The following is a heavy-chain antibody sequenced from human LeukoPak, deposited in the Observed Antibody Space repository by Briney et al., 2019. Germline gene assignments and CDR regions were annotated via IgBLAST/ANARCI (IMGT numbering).Heavy chain of an antibody. CDR2: ISSSSSTI. J-gene: IGHJ1*01. CDR1: GFTFSSYS. Sequence: GGSLRLSCAASGFTFSSYSMNWVRQAPGKGLEWVSYISSSSSTIYYADSVKGRFTISRDNAKNSLYLQMNSLRAEDTAVYYCARDTPEYFQHWGQGTLVTVSS. CDR3: ARDTPEYFQH. V-gene: IGHV3-48*04.